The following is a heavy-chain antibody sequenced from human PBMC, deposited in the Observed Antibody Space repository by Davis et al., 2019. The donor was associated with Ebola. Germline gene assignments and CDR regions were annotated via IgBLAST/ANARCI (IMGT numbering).Heavy chain of an antibody. V-gene: IGHV4-59*01. CDR1: GGSISSSY. CDR2: IYHSESS. J-gene: IGHJ6*02. D-gene: IGHD6-19*01. CDR3: ARDSRWLVPGTYYYYGMDV. Sequence: SETLSLTCTVSGGSISSSYWSWIRQPPGKGLEWIGYIYHSESSNYNPSLKSRVTISVDTSKNHLSLKLSSVTAADTAVYYCARDSRWLVPGTYYYYGMDVWGQGTTVTVSS.